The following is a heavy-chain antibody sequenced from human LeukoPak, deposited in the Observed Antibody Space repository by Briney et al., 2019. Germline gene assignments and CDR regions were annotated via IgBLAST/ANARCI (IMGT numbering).Heavy chain of an antibody. D-gene: IGHD6-6*01. J-gene: IGHJ3*02. Sequence: SETLSLTCAVSGGSISSGGYSWSWIRQPPGKGLEWIGYIYHSGSTYYNPSLKSRVTISVDRSKNQFSLKLSSVTAADTAVYYCARSSSTGFAFDIWGQGTMVTVSS. CDR3: ARSSSTGFAFDI. CDR2: IYHSGST. CDR1: GGSISSGGYS. V-gene: IGHV4-30-2*01.